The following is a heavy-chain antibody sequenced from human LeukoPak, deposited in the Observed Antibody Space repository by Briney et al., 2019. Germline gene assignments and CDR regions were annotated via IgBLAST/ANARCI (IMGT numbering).Heavy chain of an antibody. V-gene: IGHV3-13*01. CDR3: ARLRSAAFDI. Sequence: PGGSLRLSCAASGFTFSTSDMHWVRQATGQGLEWVSAIGTAGDTYYPGSVKGRFTISRENAKNSLYLQMNSLRAGDAAVYYCARLRSAAFDIWGQGTMVTVSS. CDR1: GFTFSTSD. J-gene: IGHJ3*02. CDR2: IGTAGDT. D-gene: IGHD4-17*01.